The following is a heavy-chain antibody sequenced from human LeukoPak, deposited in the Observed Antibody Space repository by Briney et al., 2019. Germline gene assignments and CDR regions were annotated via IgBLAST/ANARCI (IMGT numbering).Heavy chain of an antibody. V-gene: IGHV3-30*18. CDR1: GFTFSTYD. Sequence: PGRSLRLSCAGSGFTFSTYDMHWVRQAPGKGLEWVAIFSYDEFKKSYIDSVKGRFTISRDNSKNTLYLQMNSLRAEDTAVYYCAKDVSALSHYYGMDVWGQGTTVTVSS. D-gene: IGHD2/OR15-2a*01. J-gene: IGHJ6*02. CDR2: FSYDEFKK. CDR3: AKDVSALSHYYGMDV.